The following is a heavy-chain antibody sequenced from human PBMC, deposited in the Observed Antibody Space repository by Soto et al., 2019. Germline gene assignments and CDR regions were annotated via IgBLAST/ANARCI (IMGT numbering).Heavy chain of an antibody. J-gene: IGHJ4*02. Sequence: QVHLVESGGGVVQPGRSLRLSCAASGFSFSTYGMHWVRQAPGKGLEWVAFISNDGSNKYYADSVKGRFTMSRDNSKNTLYLQMKSLRAEDTAVYYCARGFATYWAFDYWGQGTLVTVSS. D-gene: IGHD2-8*02. CDR2: ISNDGSNK. CDR3: ARGFATYWAFDY. V-gene: IGHV3-30*03. CDR1: GFSFSTYG.